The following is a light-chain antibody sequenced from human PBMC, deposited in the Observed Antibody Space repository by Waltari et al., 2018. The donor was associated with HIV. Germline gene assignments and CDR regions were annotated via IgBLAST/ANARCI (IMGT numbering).Light chain of an antibody. V-gene: IGLV2-11*01. CDR2: EVS. CDR1: SSDIGYFDY. Sequence: QSALTQPRSVSGSPGQSVTISCTGTSSDIGYFDYVSWYQKYPGKAPKVIIYEVSQRPSGVPDRFTASKSGITASLTISGLQDEDEADYYCCSYAGTYTYVFGTGTTVTVL. J-gene: IGLJ1*01. CDR3: CSYAGTYTYV.